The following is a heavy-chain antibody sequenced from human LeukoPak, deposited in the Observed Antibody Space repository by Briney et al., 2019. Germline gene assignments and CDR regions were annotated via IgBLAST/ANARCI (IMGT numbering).Heavy chain of an antibody. V-gene: IGHV1-2*02. CDR1: GYTFTGYY. J-gene: IGHJ6*03. CDR2: INPNSGGT. Sequence: VASVKVSCKASGYTFTGYYMHWVRQAPGQGLEWMGWINPNSGGTNYAQKFQGRVTMTRDTSISTAYMELSRLRSDDTAVYYCAREGGILTGYEDYMDVWGKGTTVTVSS. D-gene: IGHD3-9*01. CDR3: AREGGILTGYEDYMDV.